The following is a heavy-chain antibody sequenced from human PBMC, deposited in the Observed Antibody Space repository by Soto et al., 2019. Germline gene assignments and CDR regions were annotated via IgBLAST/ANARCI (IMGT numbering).Heavy chain of an antibody. CDR3: TTGPTGYGDYVPPQYYFYSGMDV. CDR2: IKSKTDGGTT. D-gene: IGHD4-17*01. J-gene: IGHJ6*02. V-gene: IGHV3-15*07. CDR1: GFTFSNAW. Sequence: GGSLRLSCAASGFTFSNAWMNWVRQAPGKGLEWVGRIKSKTDGGTTDYAAPVKGRFTISRDDSKNTLYLQMNSLKTEDTAVYYCTTGPTGYGDYVPPQYYFYSGMDVWGQGTTVTVSS.